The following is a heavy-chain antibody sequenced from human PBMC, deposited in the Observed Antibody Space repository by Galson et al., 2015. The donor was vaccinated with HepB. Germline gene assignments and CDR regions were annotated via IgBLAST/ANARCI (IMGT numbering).Heavy chain of an antibody. CDR3: ARDFCSGYYKGAY. V-gene: IGHV3-49*03. D-gene: IGHD3-3*01. J-gene: IGHJ4*02. CDR1: GFTFSDYA. CDR2: IRSKGYGGST. Sequence: SLRLSCAGSGFTFSDYAINWFRQAPGKVLEWVGVIRSKGYGGSTEYAASGKGRFTISRDDSKGIAYLQINSLKIEDTAVYYCARDFCSGYYKGAYWGQGALVTVSS.